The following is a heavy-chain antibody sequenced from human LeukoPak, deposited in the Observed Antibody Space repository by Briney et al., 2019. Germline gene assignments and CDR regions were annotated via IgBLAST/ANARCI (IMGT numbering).Heavy chain of an antibody. Sequence: PGGSLRLSCAASGFTFTTYSMNWVRQAPGKGLEWVSYITTTSSTMYYADSVKGRFTISRDNAKNSLYLQIDSLRAEDTAVYYCTRDYSSSSGRAFDIWGQGTMVTVSS. V-gene: IGHV3-48*01. D-gene: IGHD6-6*01. CDR3: TRDYSSSSGRAFDI. CDR1: GFTFTTYS. CDR2: ITTTSSTM. J-gene: IGHJ3*02.